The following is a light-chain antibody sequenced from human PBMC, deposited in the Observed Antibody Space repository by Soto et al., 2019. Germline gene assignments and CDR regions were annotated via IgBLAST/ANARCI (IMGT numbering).Light chain of an antibody. CDR2: GAS. CDR1: QSVSSS. J-gene: IGKJ1*01. Sequence: IVMTQSPATLSVSPGGRATLSCRASQSVSSSLAWYQKIPGQAPRLLMYGASTRATGIPGRFSGSGSGTDFNLTISRLQSEEFAVYDCQQYSDWPRTFGQGTKVDIK. V-gene: IGKV3-15*01. CDR3: QQYSDWPRT.